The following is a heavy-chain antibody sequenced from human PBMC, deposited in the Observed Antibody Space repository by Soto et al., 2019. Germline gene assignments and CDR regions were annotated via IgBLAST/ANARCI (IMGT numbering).Heavy chain of an antibody. CDR3: ARSRRPYYYDSSGYTFDY. CDR1: GGTFSSYA. CDR2: IIPIFGTA. V-gene: IGHV1-69*13. J-gene: IGHJ4*02. D-gene: IGHD3-22*01. Sequence: SVKVSCKASGGTFSSYAISWVRQAPGQGLEWMGGIIPIFGTANYAQKFQGRVTITADESTSTAYMEMSRLRSEETAVYYCARSRRPYYYDSSGYTFDYWGQGTLVTVSS.